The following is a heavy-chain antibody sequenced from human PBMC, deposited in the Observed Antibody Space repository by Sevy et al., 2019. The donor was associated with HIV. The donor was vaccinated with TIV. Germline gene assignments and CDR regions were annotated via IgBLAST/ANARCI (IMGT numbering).Heavy chain of an antibody. J-gene: IGHJ4*02. V-gene: IGHV3-30*03. CDR2: ILFDGSDK. CDR1: GFSFSTHA. CDR3: ARDAGYSTVWYPGY. Sequence: GESLKISCAASGFSFSTHAMHWVRQAPGKGLEWVAVILFDGSDKYYSDSVKGRFTISRDDSKNTLLLQMSSLRAEDTAVYYCARDAGYSTVWYPGYWGQGTLVTVSS. D-gene: IGHD6-19*01.